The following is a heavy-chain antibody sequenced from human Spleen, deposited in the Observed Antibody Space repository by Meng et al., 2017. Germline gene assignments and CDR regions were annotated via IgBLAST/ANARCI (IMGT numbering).Heavy chain of an antibody. CDR3: AKLSYYFDTNGYYYDDAFDI. D-gene: IGHD3-22*01. V-gene: IGHV3-23*01. CDR2: LSGGGFTT. CDR1: GFSFSSYA. Sequence: GESLKISCAASGFSFSSYAMSWVRHAPGKGLEWVSALSGGGFTTYYADSVKGRFNISRDNSKNTLYLQMNSLRAEDTAVYYCAKLSYYFDTNGYYYDDAFDIWAQGTMVTVSS. J-gene: IGHJ3*02.